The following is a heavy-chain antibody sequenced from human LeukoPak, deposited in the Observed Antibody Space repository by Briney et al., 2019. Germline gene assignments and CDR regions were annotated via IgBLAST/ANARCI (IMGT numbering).Heavy chain of an antibody. D-gene: IGHD1-26*01. J-gene: IGHJ4*02. CDR2: IYTSGST. CDR1: GGSISSGSYY. Sequence: SETLPLTCTVSGGSISSGSYYWSWIRQPAGKGLEWIGRIYTSGSTNYNPSLKSRVTISVDTSKNQFSLKLSSVTAADTAVYYCARDRPLSGSYYGFDYWGQGTLVTVSS. V-gene: IGHV4-61*02. CDR3: ARDRPLSGSYYGFDY.